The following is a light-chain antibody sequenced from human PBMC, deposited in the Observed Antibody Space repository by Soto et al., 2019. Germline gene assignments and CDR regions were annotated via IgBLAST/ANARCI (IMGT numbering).Light chain of an antibody. CDR2: AAS. J-gene: IGKJ2*02. CDR1: QSISSY. V-gene: IGKV1-39*01. CDR3: QQSYSTPST. Sequence: DIQMTQSPSSLSASVGDRVTITCRASQSISSYLNWYQQKPGKAPKLLIYAASSLQSGVPSRFSGSGSGTDFTLTISRLQPEECATYYCQQSYSTPSTFGQGTKLEIK.